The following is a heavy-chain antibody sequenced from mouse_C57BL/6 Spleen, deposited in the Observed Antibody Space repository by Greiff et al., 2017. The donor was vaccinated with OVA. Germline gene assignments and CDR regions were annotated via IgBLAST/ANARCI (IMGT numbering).Heavy chain of an antibody. D-gene: IGHD1-1*02. V-gene: IGHV1-50*01. J-gene: IGHJ4*01. CDR1: GYTFTSYW. CDR2: IDPSDSYT. CDR3: ARGGYYPMDY. Sequence: QVQLQQPGAELVKPGASVTLSCKASGYTFTSYWMQWVKQRPGQGLEWIGEIDPSDSYTNYNQKFKGKATLTVDTSSSTAYMQLSSLTSEDSAVYYCARGGYYPMDYWGQGTSVTVSS.